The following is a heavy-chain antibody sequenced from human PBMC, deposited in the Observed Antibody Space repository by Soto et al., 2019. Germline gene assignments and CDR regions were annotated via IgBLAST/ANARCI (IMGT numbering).Heavy chain of an antibody. CDR3: ARSIYGSGSYSPRNYYYYYMDV. D-gene: IGHD3-10*01. Sequence: SETLSLTCAVYGGSFSGYYWSWIRQPPGKGLEWIGEINHSGSTNYNPSLKSRVTISVDTSKNQFSLKLSSVTAADTAVYYCARSIYGSGSYSPRNYYYYYMDVWGKGTTVTVSS. J-gene: IGHJ6*03. V-gene: IGHV4-34*01. CDR1: GGSFSGYY. CDR2: INHSGST.